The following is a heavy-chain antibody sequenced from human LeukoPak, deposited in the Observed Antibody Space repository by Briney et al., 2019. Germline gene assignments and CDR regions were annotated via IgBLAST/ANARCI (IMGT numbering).Heavy chain of an antibody. J-gene: IGHJ3*02. V-gene: IGHV3-23*01. D-gene: IGHD2-21*01. CDR2: ISSSGGST. CDR1: GFTFTTYA. CDR3: AKGVPRYEGGAWIDAFDI. Sequence: PGGSLRLSCAASGFTFTTYAMSWVRQAPGKGLEWVSSISSSGGSTYYADSVKGRFTISRDNSKNTLSLQMNNLRADDTALYYCAKGVPRYEGGAWIDAFDIWGQGTMVTVSS.